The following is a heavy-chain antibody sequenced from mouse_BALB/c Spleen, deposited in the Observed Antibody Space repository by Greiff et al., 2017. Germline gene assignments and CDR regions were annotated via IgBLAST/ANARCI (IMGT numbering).Heavy chain of an antibody. Sequence: QVQLQQSGAELMKPGASVKISCKATGYTFSSYWIEWVKQRPGHGLEWIGEILPGSGSTNYNEKFKGKATFTADTSSNTAYMQLSSLTSEDSAVYYCARAYGNHRFAYWGQGTLVTVSA. J-gene: IGHJ3*01. D-gene: IGHD2-10*02. CDR1: GYTFSSYW. V-gene: IGHV1-9*01. CDR2: ILPGSGST. CDR3: ARAYGNHRFAY.